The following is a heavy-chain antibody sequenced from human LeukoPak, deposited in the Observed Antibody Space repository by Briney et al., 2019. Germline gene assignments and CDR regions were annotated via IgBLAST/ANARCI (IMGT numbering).Heavy chain of an antibody. D-gene: IGHD5-24*01. CDR3: ARGDGAFDI. CDR2: ISNSGSTI. J-gene: IGHJ3*02. Sequence: GGSLRLSCAASGFIFSTYSMNWVRQAPGKGLECVSYISNSGSTIYYADSVRGRFTISRDNAKNSLYLQMNSLRDEDTAVYYCARGDGAFDIWGQGTMVTVSS. CDR1: GFIFSTYS. V-gene: IGHV3-48*02.